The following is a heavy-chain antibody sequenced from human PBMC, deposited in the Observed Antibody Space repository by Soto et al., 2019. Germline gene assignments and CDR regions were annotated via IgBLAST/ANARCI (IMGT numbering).Heavy chain of an antibody. Sequence: LTCTVSSGSISTYYWSWIRQPPGKGLEWIGYIYYSGSTNYNPSLKSRVTISVDTSKNQFSLKLSSVTAADTAVYYCARDFDYWGQGTLVTVSS. CDR1: SGSISTYY. CDR2: IYYSGST. J-gene: IGHJ4*02. CDR3: ARDFDY. V-gene: IGHV4-59*01.